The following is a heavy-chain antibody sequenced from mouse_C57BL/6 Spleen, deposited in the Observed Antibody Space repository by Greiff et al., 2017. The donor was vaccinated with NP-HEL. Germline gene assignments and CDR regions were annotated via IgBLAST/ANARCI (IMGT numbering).Heavy chain of an antibody. CDR2: ISSGSSTI. CDR3: ARHWDGYFDV. J-gene: IGHJ1*03. D-gene: IGHD4-1*01. V-gene: IGHV5-17*01. CDR1: GFTFSDYG. Sequence: EVQLVESGGGLVKPGGSLKLSCAASGFTFSDYGMHWVRQAPEKGLEWVAYISSGSSTIYYADTVKGRFTITRDNAKNTLFLQMTSLRSEDTAMYYCARHWDGYFDVWGTGTTVTVSS.